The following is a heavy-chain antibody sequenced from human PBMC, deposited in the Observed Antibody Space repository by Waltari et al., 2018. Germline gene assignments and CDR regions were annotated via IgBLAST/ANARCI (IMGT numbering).Heavy chain of an antibody. CDR1: GGSFSGYY. J-gene: IGHJ4*02. CDR2: INHRGST. CDR3: AGQQQLVRSGDY. D-gene: IGHD6-13*01. V-gene: IGHV4-34*01. Sequence: QVQLQQWGAGLLKPSETLSLTCAVYGGSFSGYYWSWIRQPPGKGLEWIGEINHRGSTNYNPYLKSRVTISVDTSKNQFSLKLSSVTAADTAVYYCAGQQQLVRSGDYWGQGTLVTVSS.